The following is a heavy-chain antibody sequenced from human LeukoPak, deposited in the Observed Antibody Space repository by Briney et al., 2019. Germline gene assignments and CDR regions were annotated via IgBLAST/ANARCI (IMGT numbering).Heavy chain of an antibody. J-gene: IGHJ5*02. D-gene: IGHD3-22*01. V-gene: IGHV3-74*01. CDR1: GFTFSSYW. Sequence: GGSLRLSCAASGFTFSSYWMHWVRQAPGKGLVWVSRINSDESTTTYADSVKGRFTISRDNAKNTLYLQMNSLRAEDTAVYYCARLRYDSSGYFYDPWGQGTLVTVSS. CDR2: INSDESTT. CDR3: ARLRYDSSGYFYDP.